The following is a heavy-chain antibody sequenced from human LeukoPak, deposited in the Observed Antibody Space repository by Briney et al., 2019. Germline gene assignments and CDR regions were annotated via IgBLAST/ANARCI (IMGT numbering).Heavy chain of an antibody. J-gene: IGHJ4*02. CDR3: AKTTYYDLWSGYSLDY. D-gene: IGHD3-3*01. V-gene: IGHV3-23*01. CDR1: GFTFSSYA. CDR2: ISGSGGST. Sequence: GGSLRLSCAASGFTFSSYAMSWVRQAPGKGLEWVSAISGSGGSTYYADSVKGRFTISRDNSKNTLYLQMNSLRAEDTAVYYCAKTTYYDLWSGYSLDYWGQGTLVTVSS.